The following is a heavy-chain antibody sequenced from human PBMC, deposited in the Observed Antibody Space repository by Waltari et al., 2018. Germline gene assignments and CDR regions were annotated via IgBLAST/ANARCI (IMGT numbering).Heavy chain of an antibody. CDR2: IHPSGTT. CDR1: GFSTSSRNW. J-gene: IGHJ5*02. V-gene: IGHV4-4*02. CDR3: ARDRGLRGGYDS. D-gene: IGHD5-12*01. Sequence: QVQLQESGPGLVTPSGTLSLTCAVSGFSTSSRNWWSWVRQPPGKGLEWLGEIHPSGTTNYNPSLKSRVTISVDNSKNQFSLKLSSVTAADTAVYYCARDRGLRGGYDSWGQGTLVTVSS.